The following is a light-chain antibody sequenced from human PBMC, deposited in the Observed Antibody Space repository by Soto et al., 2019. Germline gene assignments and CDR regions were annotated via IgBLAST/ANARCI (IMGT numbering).Light chain of an antibody. J-gene: IGKJ2*01. CDR1: QSISNNY. Sequence: ESVLMQSPGTLSLSPGERATLSCRASQSISNNYLAWYQVKPGQAPSLLIYDASSRVTGIPDRFSGSGSGTDFTLTISRLEPEDFAVYYCQQYGSSPYTFGPGTKLEIK. CDR3: QQYGSSPYT. CDR2: DAS. V-gene: IGKV3-20*01.